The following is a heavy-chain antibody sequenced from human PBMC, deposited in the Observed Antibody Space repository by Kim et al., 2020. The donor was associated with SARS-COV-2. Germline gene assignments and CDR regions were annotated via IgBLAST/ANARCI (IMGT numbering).Heavy chain of an antibody. CDR3: AKNDWMHSSSWYFIDY. J-gene: IGHJ4*01. CDR1: GFSFSSYA. D-gene: IGHD6-13*01. CDR2: ISYDGNVN. V-gene: IGHV3-30*18. Sequence: GGSLRLSCAASGFSFSSYAMHRVCQAPGKGLEWVAIISYDGNVNYFPDSVKGRLTISRDHSKYTLYLQMTNLRAEDTAASYRAKNDWMHSSSWYFIDYWG.